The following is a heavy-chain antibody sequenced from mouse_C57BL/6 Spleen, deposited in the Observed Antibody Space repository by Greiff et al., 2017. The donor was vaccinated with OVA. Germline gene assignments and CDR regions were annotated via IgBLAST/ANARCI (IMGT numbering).Heavy chain of an antibody. D-gene: IGHD3-2*02. CDR2: IWSGGST. J-gene: IGHJ4*01. CDR1: GFSLTSYG. CDR3: AKEGTAQATDAMDY. Sequence: VQLQESGPGLVQPSQSLSITCTVSGFSLTSYGVHWVRQPPGKGLEWLGVIWSGGSTDYNAAFISRLSISKDNSKSQVFFKMNSLQADDTAIYYCAKEGTAQATDAMDYWGQGTSVTVSS. V-gene: IGHV2-4*01.